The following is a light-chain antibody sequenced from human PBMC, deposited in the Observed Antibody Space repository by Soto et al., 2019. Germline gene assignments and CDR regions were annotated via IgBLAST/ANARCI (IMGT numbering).Light chain of an antibody. J-gene: IGKJ1*01. CDR3: QQYNSYSRGT. CDR1: QNIKNW. Sequence: DIPMTQSPSTLSASVGDRVTIACRASQNIKNWLAWYQQKPGQVPKLLVYTASSSESGVPSRFSGSGSGTEFTLTISSLQPDDFATYYCQQYNSYSRGTFGQGTKVEIK. CDR2: TAS. V-gene: IGKV1-5*03.